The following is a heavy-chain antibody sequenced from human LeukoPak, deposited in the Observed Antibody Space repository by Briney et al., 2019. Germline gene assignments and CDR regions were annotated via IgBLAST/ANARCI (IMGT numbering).Heavy chain of an antibody. CDR2: IKEDGSEK. CDR1: GFTFRNYW. Sequence: GGSLRLSCAGSGFTFRNYWMNWVRQAPGKGLDWVANIKEDGSEKYYVDSVKGRFTVSRDNAKNSLYLQINSLRADDTAVYYCARGGPTVGTDCWGQGTLVTVSS. D-gene: IGHD1-26*01. V-gene: IGHV3-7*01. J-gene: IGHJ4*02. CDR3: ARGGPTVGTDC.